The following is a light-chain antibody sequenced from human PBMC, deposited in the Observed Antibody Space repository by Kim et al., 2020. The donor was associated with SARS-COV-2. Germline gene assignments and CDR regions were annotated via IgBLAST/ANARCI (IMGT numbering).Light chain of an antibody. Sequence: GQSRTISCPETDSDVVGYNYVSRYQHNPAKAPNLMIYQYSQRPSGVPARFAGSKSGTTTSLTVSGLQAEDEADYYCSSYAGSNNLVFGGGTQLTVL. J-gene: IGLJ2*01. V-gene: IGLV2-8*01. CDR2: QYS. CDR3: SSYAGSNNLV. CDR1: DSDVVGYNY.